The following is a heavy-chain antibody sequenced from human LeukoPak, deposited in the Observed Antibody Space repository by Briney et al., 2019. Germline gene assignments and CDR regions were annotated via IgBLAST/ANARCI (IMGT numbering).Heavy chain of an antibody. CDR2: ISGSGGST. J-gene: IGHJ4*02. V-gene: IGHV3-23*01. CDR3: AKASAMYSSSWYGNY. Sequence: PGGSLRLSCAASGFTFSSYGMSWVRQAPGKGLEWVSAISGSGGSTYYADSVKGRFTISRDNSKNTLYLQMNSLRAEDTAVYYCAKASAMYSSSWYGNYWGQGTLVTVSS. D-gene: IGHD6-13*01. CDR1: GFTFSSYG.